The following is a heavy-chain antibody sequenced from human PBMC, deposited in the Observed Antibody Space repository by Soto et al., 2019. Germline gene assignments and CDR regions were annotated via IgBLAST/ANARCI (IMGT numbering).Heavy chain of an antibody. J-gene: IGHJ4*02. CDR2: IYYSGST. CDR3: AGWKLNTYYSDK. CDR1: GGSISRGGYY. V-gene: IGHV4-31*02. Sequence: TLSRTLTVAGGSISRGGYYCSWIRRHPVKGLECIGYIYYSGSTYYNPYRKTRGTISVDPSKNQYSLKLRAVTAADTEVYYCAGWKLNTYYSDKWGQATLVTV. D-gene: IGHD1-1*01.